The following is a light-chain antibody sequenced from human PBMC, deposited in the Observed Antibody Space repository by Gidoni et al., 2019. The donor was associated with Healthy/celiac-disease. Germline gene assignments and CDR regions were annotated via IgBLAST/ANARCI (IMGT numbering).Light chain of an antibody. Sequence: DIVMNQSPLSLPVTPGEPASISCRSSQSLLHSNGYNYLDWYLQKPGQSPQLLIYLGSNRASGVPDRFSGSGSGTDFTLKISRVEAEDVGVYYCMQALQTPRTFGQXTRLEIK. CDR2: LGS. J-gene: IGKJ5*01. CDR1: QSLLHSNGYNY. CDR3: MQALQTPRT. V-gene: IGKV2-28*01.